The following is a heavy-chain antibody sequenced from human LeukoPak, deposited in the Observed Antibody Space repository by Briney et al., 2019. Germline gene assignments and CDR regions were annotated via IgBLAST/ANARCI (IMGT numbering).Heavy chain of an antibody. Sequence: PGRSLRLSCVASGFTFSSHGIHWVRQAPGKGLEWVSIIYRDGSTYYADYVKGRFTISRDNSKNTLYLQMNSLRVEDTVMYYCARDSGDGDYEPLDSWGQGTLVIVSS. V-gene: IGHV3-53*01. CDR1: GFTFSSHG. D-gene: IGHD4-17*01. J-gene: IGHJ4*02. CDR2: IYRDGST. CDR3: ARDSGDGDYEPLDS.